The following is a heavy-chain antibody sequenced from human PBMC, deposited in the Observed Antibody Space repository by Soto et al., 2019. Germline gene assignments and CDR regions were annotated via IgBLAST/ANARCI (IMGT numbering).Heavy chain of an antibody. CDR1: GFTFSSYA. CDR3: AKDQDYDFWSGHPAY. D-gene: IGHD3-3*01. Sequence: LRLSCAASGFTFSSYAMSWVRQAPGKGLEWVSAISGSGGSTYYADSVEGRFTISRDNSKNTLYLQMNSLRAEDTAVYYCAKDQDYDFWSGHPAYWGQGTLVTVSS. V-gene: IGHV3-23*01. J-gene: IGHJ4*02. CDR2: ISGSGGST.